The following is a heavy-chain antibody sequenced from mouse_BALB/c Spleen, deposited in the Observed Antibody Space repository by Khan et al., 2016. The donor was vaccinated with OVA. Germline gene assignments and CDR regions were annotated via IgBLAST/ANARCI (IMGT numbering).Heavy chain of an antibody. J-gene: IGHJ2*01. V-gene: IGHV3-2*02. CDR1: GYSIASDYA. CDR3: ARVYGGDFDY. Sequence: VQLKESGPGLVRPSQSLSLTCTVTGYSIASDYAWNWIRQFPGNKLEWMGFISYSGNTNYNPSLKSRISITRDTSKHQFFLQLNSVTTEDTARYYCARVYGGDFDYWGQGTPLTVSS. CDR2: ISYSGNT. D-gene: IGHD1-1*01.